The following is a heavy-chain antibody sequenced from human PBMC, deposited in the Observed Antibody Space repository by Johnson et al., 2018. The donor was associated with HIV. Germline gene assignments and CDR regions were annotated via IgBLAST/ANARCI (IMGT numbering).Heavy chain of an antibody. D-gene: IGHD1-7*01. CDR3: ARDRAPISGTRWNAFDI. Sequence: VQLVESGGGVVRPGGSLRLSCAASGFTFDDYGMSWVRQVPGKGLEWVSDINWNGGTTGYADSVKGRFTISRDNSKSTLYMNRLRTGDTAVYYCARDRAPISGTRWNAFDIWGQGAMVTVSS. CDR1: GFTFDDYG. J-gene: IGHJ3*02. CDR2: INWNGGTT. V-gene: IGHV3-20*04.